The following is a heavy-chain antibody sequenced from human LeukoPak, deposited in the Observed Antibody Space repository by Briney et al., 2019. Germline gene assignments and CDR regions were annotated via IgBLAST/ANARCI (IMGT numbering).Heavy chain of an antibody. CDR1: GGSIRSYY. V-gene: IGHV4-59*01. Sequence: PSETLSLTCTVSGGSIRSYYWSWIRQPPGKGLEWIGYIYYSGSTNYNPSLKSRVTISVDTSKNQFSLKLSSVTAADTAVYYCASHSTYYYDSSGYSPLDYWGQGTLVTVSS. CDR3: ASHSTYYYDSSGYSPLDY. CDR2: IYYSGST. J-gene: IGHJ4*02. D-gene: IGHD3-22*01.